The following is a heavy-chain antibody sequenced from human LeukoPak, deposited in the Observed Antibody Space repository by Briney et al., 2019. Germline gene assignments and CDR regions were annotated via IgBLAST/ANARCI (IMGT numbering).Heavy chain of an antibody. CDR1: GGSISSSSYY. Sequence: PSETLSLTCTVSGGSISSSSYYWGWIRQPPGKGLEWIGSIYYSGSTYYNPSLKSRVTISVDTSKNQFSLKLSSVTAADTAVYYCARLTTVFTGDYWGQGTLVTVSS. D-gene: IGHD4-17*01. CDR3: ARLTTVFTGDY. CDR2: IYYSGST. J-gene: IGHJ4*02. V-gene: IGHV4-39*01.